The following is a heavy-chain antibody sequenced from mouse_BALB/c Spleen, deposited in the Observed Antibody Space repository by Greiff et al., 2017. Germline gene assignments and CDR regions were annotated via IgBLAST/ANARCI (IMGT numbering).Heavy chain of an antibody. CDR1: GFSLTSYG. Sequence: VQGVESGPGLVAPSQSLSITCTVSGFSLTSYGVHWVRQPPGKGLEWLGVIWAGGSTNYNSALMSRLSISKDNSKSQVFLKMNSLQTDDTAMYYCARSNRGYFDVWGAGTTVTVSS. CDR2: IWAGGST. J-gene: IGHJ1*01. V-gene: IGHV2-9*02. CDR3: ARSNRGYFDV. D-gene: IGHD2-14*01.